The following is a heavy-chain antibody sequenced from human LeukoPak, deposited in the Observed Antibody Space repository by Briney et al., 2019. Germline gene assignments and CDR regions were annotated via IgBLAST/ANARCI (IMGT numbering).Heavy chain of an antibody. J-gene: IGHJ4*02. CDR2: ISSNGGSP. CDR3: AREGAAYDHNFDY. V-gene: IGHV3-64*01. CDR1: GFTFSNYA. D-gene: IGHD1-1*01. Sequence: GGSLRLSCAASGFTFSNYAMHWVRQAPGKGLEYVSAISSNGGSPYYANSVKGRFTISRDNSKNTLYLQMGSLRAEDMAVYYCAREGAAYDHNFDYWGQGTLVTVSS.